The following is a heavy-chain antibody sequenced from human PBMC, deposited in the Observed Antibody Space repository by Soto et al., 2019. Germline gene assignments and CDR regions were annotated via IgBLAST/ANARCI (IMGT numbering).Heavy chain of an antibody. J-gene: IGHJ6*02. V-gene: IGHV4-59*01. Sequence: PSETLSLTCTVSGGSISGYYWSWIRQPPGKGLEWIGYIFYRGNTLYSPSLQSRVTISVDTSKNQFFLGLTSVTAADTAVYYCTRHAIIPKLQYGMDVWGQGASVTVSS. CDR3: TRHAIIPKLQYGMDV. CDR1: GGSISGYY. D-gene: IGHD2-15*01. CDR2: IFYRGNT.